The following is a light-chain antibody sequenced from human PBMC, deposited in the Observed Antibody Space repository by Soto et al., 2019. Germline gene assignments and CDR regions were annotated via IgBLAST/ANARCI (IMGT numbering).Light chain of an antibody. J-gene: IGKJ1*01. CDR2: SAS. V-gene: IGKV1-39*01. CDR3: QQSFNTPWT. CDR1: QSINSY. Sequence: DIQMTQSPSSLSASVGDRVTITCRASQSINSYLNWYQQKPGKAPKFLIYSASSLQAGVPSRFSGSGSGADFTLTISSLQPEDFATYYCQQSFNTPWTFGQGTKVEI.